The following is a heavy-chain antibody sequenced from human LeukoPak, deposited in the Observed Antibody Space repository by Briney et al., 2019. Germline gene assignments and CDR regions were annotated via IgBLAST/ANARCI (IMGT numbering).Heavy chain of an antibody. CDR3: ARCSSSWYSPSVGY. V-gene: IGHV4-59*08. J-gene: IGHJ4*02. CDR2: IYYSGST. Sequence: PSETLSLTCTVSGGSFSSYYWSWIRQPPGKGLEWIGYIYYSGSTNYNPSLKSRVTISVDTSKNQFSLKVSSVTAADTAVYYCARCSSSWYSPSVGYWGQGTLVTVSS. CDR1: GGSFSSYY. D-gene: IGHD6-13*01.